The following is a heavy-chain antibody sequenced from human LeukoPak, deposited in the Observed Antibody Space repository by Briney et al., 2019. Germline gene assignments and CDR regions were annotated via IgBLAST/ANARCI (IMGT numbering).Heavy chain of an antibody. J-gene: IGHJ4*02. CDR2: IYPGDSDT. CDR3: ARRYCSGGSCYVDY. D-gene: IGHD2-15*01. V-gene: IGHV5-51*01. CDR1: GYSFTSYW. Sequence: GAALKISCKGSGYSFTSYWIGWVRPMPGKGLEWMGIIYPGDSDTRYSPSFQGEVTISADKSISTAYLQWSSLEASDTAMYYCARRYCSGGSCYVDYWGQGTLVTVSS.